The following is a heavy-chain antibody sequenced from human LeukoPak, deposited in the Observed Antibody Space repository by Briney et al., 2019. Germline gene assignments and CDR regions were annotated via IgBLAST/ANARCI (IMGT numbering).Heavy chain of an antibody. V-gene: IGHV1-18*01. D-gene: IGHD3-10*01. Sequence: ASVKVSCKASGYTFTSYGISWVRQAPGQGLEWMGWISVYNGNTNCAQKLQDRVTMTTDTSTSTAYMELRSLRSDDTAVYYCARDRYYGSGSYYNHFDYWGQGTLVTVSS. CDR2: ISVYNGNT. J-gene: IGHJ4*02. CDR1: GYTFTSYG. CDR3: ARDRYYGSGSYYNHFDY.